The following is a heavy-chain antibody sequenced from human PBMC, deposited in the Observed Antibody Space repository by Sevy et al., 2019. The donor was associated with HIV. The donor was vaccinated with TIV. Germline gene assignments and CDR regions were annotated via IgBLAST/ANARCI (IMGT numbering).Heavy chain of an antibody. V-gene: IGHV3-7*01. CDR1: GLTFSDSW. J-gene: IGHJ4*02. CDR3: ARDRAYSALDY. Sequence: GGSLRLSCVASGLTFSDSWMTWVRQAPGKGLERIAFINEDGSRLGYVDSVRGRFTISRENTKNSLYLQMNSLRAEDTAVHFCARDRAYSALDYWGQGTLVTVSS. D-gene: IGHD5-18*01. CDR2: INEDGSRL.